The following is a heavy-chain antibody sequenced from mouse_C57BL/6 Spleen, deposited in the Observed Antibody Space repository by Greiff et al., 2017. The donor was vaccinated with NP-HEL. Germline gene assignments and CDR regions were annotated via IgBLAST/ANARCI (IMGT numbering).Heavy chain of an antibody. V-gene: IGHV1-80*01. J-gene: IGHJ4*01. CDR1: GYAFSSYW. CDR3: ARYYYSREAMDY. D-gene: IGHD1-1*01. CDR2: IYTGDGDT. Sequence: VQLQQSGAELVKPGASVKISCKASGYAFSSYWMNWVKQRPGKGLEWIGQIYTGDGDTNYNGKLKGKAKLNADKSTSTAYMQLSRMTSEDSAVYFYARYYYSREAMDYWGQGTSVTVSS.